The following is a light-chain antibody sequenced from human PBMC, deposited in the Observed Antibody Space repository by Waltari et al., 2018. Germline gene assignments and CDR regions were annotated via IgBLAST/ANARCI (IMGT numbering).Light chain of an antibody. V-gene: IGKV3-15*01. CDR2: GAP. CDR1: QRFRST. CDR3: KKYSNWPPSCT. J-gene: IGKJ2*02. Sequence: QRFRSTLVWYQQTPARAPRRLIYGAPTRATGIPARCSGNGSGTEVTLTNSILQSEEFAVYYCKKYSNWPPSCTFGQVTKLEIK.